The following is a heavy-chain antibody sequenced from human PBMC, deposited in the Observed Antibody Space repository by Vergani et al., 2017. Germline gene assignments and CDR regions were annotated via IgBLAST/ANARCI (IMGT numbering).Heavy chain of an antibody. CDR1: GGSISSGGYY. J-gene: IGHJ6*02. CDR2: IYYSGST. Sequence: QLQLQESGSGLVKPSQTLSLTCAVSGGSISSGGYYWSWIRQPPGKGLEWIGYIYYSGSTNYNPSLKSRVTISVDTSKNQFSLKLSSVTAADTAVYYCARERLYDSYYYYGMDVWGQGTTVTVSS. CDR3: ARERLYDSYYYYGMDV. D-gene: IGHD3-3*01. V-gene: IGHV4-61*08.